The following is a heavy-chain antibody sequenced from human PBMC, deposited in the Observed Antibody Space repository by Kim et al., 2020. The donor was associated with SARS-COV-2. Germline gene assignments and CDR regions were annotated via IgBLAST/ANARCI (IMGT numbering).Heavy chain of an antibody. D-gene: IGHD5-12*01. V-gene: IGHV3-23*01. J-gene: IGHJ4*02. CDR1: GFTFSSYA. CDR2: ISGSGGST. CDR3: AKDKLPGPEGMVATVGFDY. Sequence: GGSLRLSCAASGFTFSSYAMSWVRQAPGKGLEWVSAISGSGGSTYYADSVKGRFTISRDNSKNTLYLQMNSLRAEDTAVYYCAKDKLPGPEGMVATVGFDYWGQGTLVTVSS.